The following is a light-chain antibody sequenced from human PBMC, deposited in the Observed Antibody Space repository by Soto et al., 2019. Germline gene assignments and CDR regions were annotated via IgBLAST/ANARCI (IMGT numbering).Light chain of an antibody. CDR1: SSDVGGYNY. CDR3: SSYTTTNTYV. CDR2: EVS. Sequence: QSALTQPASVPGSPGQSITISCTGTSSDVGGYNYVSWYQQHSGKAPKLIIYEVSNRPSGVSNRFSGSKSGNTASLTISGLQAEDEADYYCSSYTTTNTYVFGTGTKVTVL. V-gene: IGLV2-14*01. J-gene: IGLJ1*01.